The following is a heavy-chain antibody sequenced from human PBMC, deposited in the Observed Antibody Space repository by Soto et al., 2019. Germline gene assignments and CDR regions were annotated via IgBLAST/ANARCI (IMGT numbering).Heavy chain of an antibody. Sequence: QVQLQESGPGLVKPSETLSLTCSVSGGSVSSGSYYWSWIRQPPGKGLEWIGYIYSTGSTSYNPSLTILVTTSVETSKTQFSLRLSSVTAADTAVYYCAGAGDGCNYWGQGTLVTVSS. D-gene: IGHD6-19*01. V-gene: IGHV4-61*01. CDR2: IYSTGST. CDR3: AGAGDGCNY. J-gene: IGHJ4*02. CDR1: GGSVSSGSYY.